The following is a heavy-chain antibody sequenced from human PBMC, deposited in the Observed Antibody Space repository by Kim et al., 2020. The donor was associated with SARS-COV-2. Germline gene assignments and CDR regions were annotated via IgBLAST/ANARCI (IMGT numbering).Heavy chain of an antibody. Sequence: GESLKISCKGSGYSFTSYWISWVRQMPGKGLEWMGRIDPSDSYTNYSPSFQGHVTISADKSIRTAYLQWSSLKASDTAMYYCARQGTYCSSTSCYSWFDPWGQGTLFTVSS. CDR3: ARQGTYCSSTSCYSWFDP. CDR2: IDPSDSYT. V-gene: IGHV5-10-1*01. D-gene: IGHD2-2*02. J-gene: IGHJ5*02. CDR1: GYSFTSYW.